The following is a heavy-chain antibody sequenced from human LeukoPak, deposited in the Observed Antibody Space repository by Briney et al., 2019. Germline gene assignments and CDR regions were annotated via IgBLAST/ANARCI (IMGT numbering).Heavy chain of an antibody. CDR1: GGSFSGSY. D-gene: IGHD5-18*01. V-gene: IGHV4-34*01. J-gene: IGHJ4*02. CDR2: VTHGGST. Sequence: SETLSLTCAVYGGSFSGSYWSWVRQPPGRGLEWIGEVTHGGSTNYNPSLKSRVTISVDTFKHQFSLKLTSVTAADTAVYYCARGGSYGFFIFNYWGQGTLVTVSS. CDR3: ARGGSYGFFIFNY.